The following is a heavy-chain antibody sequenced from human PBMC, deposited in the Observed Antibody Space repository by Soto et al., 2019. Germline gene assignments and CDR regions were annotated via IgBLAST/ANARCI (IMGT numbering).Heavy chain of an antibody. J-gene: IGHJ4*02. CDR3: VRNPGGVAVAGPFDY. Sequence: EVQVVESGGGLVQPGGSLRLSCEASGFTDSSNYMSWVRQAPGKGLEWVSVIYSGGATYYADSVKGRFTISRDNSKNTLYLQMNSLRAEDTAVYYCVRNPGGVAVAGPFDYWGQGTLVTVSS. CDR1: GFTDSSNY. D-gene: IGHD6-19*01. CDR2: IYSGGAT. V-gene: IGHV3-66*01.